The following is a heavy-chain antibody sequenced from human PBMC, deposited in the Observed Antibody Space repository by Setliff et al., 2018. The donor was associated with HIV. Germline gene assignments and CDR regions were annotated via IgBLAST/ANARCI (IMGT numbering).Heavy chain of an antibody. J-gene: IGHJ1*01. Sequence: GESLKISCKGSAYTFTSYWIGWVRQMPGKGLEWMGIIYPGDSDTRYSPSFQGQVTISADKSISTAYPLWSSLKASDTAIYYCATSDYGGNSGHFQHWGQGTLVTVSS. CDR1: AYTFTSYW. CDR3: ATSDYGGNSGHFQH. V-gene: IGHV5-51*01. D-gene: IGHD4-17*01. CDR2: IYPGDSDT.